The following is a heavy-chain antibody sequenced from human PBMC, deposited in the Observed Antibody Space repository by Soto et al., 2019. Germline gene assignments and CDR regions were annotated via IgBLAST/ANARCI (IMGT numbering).Heavy chain of an antibody. CDR3: ARGGVYSGYETFDY. CDR2: IIPILGIA. D-gene: IGHD5-12*01. J-gene: IGHJ4*02. V-gene: IGHV1-69*02. Sequence: ASVKVSCKASGGTFSSYTISWVRQAPGQGLEWMGRIIPILGIANYAQKFQGRVTITADKSTSTAYMELSSLRSEDTAVYYCARGGVYSGYETFDYWGQGTLVTVSS. CDR1: GGTFSSYT.